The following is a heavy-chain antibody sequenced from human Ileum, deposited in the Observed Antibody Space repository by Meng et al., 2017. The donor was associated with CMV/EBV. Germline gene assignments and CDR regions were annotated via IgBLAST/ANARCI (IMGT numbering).Heavy chain of an antibody. V-gene: IGHV3-15*01. CDR2: IKAKADGGTT. CDR1: GFTFPDAW. CDR3: TTGRAH. J-gene: IGHJ4*02. Sequence: VLLVGLGGGLIKPGGSFRPSLDALGFTFPDAWMSWVRQAPGKGLEWVGRIKAKADGGTTEYPAPVKGRFTISRDDSKNTLFLQMNSLKTEDTAVYYCTTGRAHWGQGTLVTVSS.